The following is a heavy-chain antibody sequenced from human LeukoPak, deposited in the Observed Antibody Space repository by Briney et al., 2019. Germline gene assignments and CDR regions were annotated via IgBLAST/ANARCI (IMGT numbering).Heavy chain of an antibody. Sequence: ASVKVSCKASGYTFTTYYMHWVRQAPGQGLEWMGIINPRDGSTSYAQKFQGRVTITRATSTSTVYMELSSLNSEDTAVYYCERAIYCSGGSCHWEFDYWGQGTLVTVSS. J-gene: IGHJ4*02. CDR2: INPRDGST. V-gene: IGHV1-46*01. CDR1: GYTFTTYY. D-gene: IGHD2-15*01. CDR3: ERAIYCSGGSCHWEFDY.